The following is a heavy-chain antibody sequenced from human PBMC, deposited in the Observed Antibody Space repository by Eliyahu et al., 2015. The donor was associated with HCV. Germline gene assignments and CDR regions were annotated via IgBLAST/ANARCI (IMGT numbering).Heavy chain of an antibody. CDR2: IXYSGRT. CDR3: ARHYDYVWGSYRYSVMVGSPGAY. D-gene: IGHD3-16*02. Sequence: QLQLQESGPGLVKPSETLSLTCTVSGGSISSSSYYXGWIRQPPGKGLEWVGSIXYSGRTYYNPSLKSRVTISVDTSKNQFSLKLSSVTAADTAVYYCARHYDYVWGSYRYSVMVGSPGAYWGQGTLVTVSS. J-gene: IGHJ4*02. CDR1: GGSISSSSYY. V-gene: IGHV4-39*01.